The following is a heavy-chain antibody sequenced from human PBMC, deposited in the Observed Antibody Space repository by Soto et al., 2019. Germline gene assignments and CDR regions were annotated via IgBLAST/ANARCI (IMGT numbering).Heavy chain of an antibody. D-gene: IGHD1-26*01. CDR3: ARDVAVGATHFDY. CDR2: IWYDGSNK. CDR1: GFTFSSYG. Sequence: GGSLRLSCAASGFTFSSYGMHWVRQAPGKGLEWVAVIWYDGSNKYYADSVKGRFTISRDNSKNTLYLQMNSLRAEDTAVYYCARDVAVGATHFDYWGQGTLVTVSS. V-gene: IGHV3-33*01. J-gene: IGHJ4*02.